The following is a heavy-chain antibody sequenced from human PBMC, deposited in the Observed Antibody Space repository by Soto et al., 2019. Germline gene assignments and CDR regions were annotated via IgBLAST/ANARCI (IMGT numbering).Heavy chain of an antibody. J-gene: IGHJ4*02. V-gene: IGHV1-18*01. CDR3: ASDRGRSCSGGTCPFDY. CDR2: ISGYDCNT. CDR1: GYTLSNYC. Sequence: SVKVSGKPHGYTLSNYCITWVRQAPGQGLEWMGWISGYDCNTNYAPKLQGRVTMTRDTSTSTVYRELRSLRSDDTAVYYCASDRGRSCSGGTCPFDYWGQGTLVTVSS. D-gene: IGHD2-15*01.